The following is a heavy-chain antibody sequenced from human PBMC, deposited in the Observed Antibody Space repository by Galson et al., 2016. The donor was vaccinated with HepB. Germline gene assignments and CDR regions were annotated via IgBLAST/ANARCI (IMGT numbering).Heavy chain of an antibody. CDR3: ARDRDDILTGYHPLFDN. J-gene: IGHJ4*02. CDR1: GFTFRSYA. Sequence: SLRLSCAASGFTFRSYAMSWVRQAPGKGLEWVSAISGSGGSTYYADSVKGRFTISRDNSKNTLYLQMNTLRVEDTAVYYCARDRDDILTGYHPLFDNWGQGTLVTVSS. CDR2: ISGSGGST. V-gene: IGHV3-23*01. D-gene: IGHD3-9*01.